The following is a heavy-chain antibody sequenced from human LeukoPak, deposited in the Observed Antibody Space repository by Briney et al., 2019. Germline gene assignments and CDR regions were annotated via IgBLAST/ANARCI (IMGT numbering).Heavy chain of an antibody. J-gene: IGHJ4*02. CDR1: GYTFTGYY. V-gene: IGHV1-2*02. CDR2: INPNSGGT. CDR3: ARFYCSSTSCEFDY. Sequence: GASVKVSCKASGYTFTGYYMHWVRQAPGQGLEWMGRINPNSGGTNYAQKFQGRVTMTRDTSISTAYMELSRLRSDDTAVYYCARFYCSSTSCEFDYWGQGTLVTVSS. D-gene: IGHD2-2*01.